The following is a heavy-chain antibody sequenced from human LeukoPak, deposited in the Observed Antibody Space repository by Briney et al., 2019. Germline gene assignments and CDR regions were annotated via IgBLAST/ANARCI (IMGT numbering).Heavy chain of an antibody. V-gene: IGHV4-34*01. CDR2: INHSGST. D-gene: IGHD3-22*01. Sequence: SETLSLTCAVYGGSFRGYYWGWVRQPPGKGVGWVGEINHSGSTNYDPSLRSRVTISGDKSKSQLCLKPSSATAADPAVYYCARAPEWYYYDSSGYYQHPTWFDPWGQGTLVTVSS. CDR1: GGSFRGYY. J-gene: IGHJ5*02. CDR3: ARAPEWYYYDSSGYYQHPTWFDP.